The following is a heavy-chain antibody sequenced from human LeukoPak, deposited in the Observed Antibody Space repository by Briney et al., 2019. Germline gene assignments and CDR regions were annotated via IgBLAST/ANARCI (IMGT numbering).Heavy chain of an antibody. CDR1: GFTFSSYW. V-gene: IGHV3-7*01. Sequence: GGSLRLSCAASGFTFSSYWMSWVRQAPGKGLEWVANIKQDGSEKYYVDSVKGRFTISRDNAKNSLYLQMNSLRAEDTAVYYCARGRGKVVVAATVHYYYYMDVWGKGTTVTVSS. D-gene: IGHD2-15*01. J-gene: IGHJ6*03. CDR2: IKQDGSEK. CDR3: ARGRGKVVVAATVHYYYYMDV.